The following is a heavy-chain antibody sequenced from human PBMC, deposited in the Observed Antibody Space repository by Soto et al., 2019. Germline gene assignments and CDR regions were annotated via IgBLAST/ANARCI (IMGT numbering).Heavy chain of an antibody. D-gene: IGHD3-9*01. V-gene: IGHV5-10-1*01. CDR1: GYSFTSYW. CDR2: IDPSDSYT. J-gene: IGHJ4*02. CDR3: ARQRYSDADYFDY. Sequence: GESLKISCKGSGYSFTSYWISWVRQMPGKGLEWMGRIDPSDSYTNYSPSFQGHVTISADKSISTAYLQWSSLKASDTAMYYCARQRYSDADYFDYWGQGXLVTVYS.